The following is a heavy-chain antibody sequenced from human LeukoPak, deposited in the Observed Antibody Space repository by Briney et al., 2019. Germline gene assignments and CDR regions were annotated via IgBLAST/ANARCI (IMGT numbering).Heavy chain of an antibody. Sequence: SETLSLICTVSGGSLSSYYWSCIRQPAGKALEWSGEINHSGSTNYNPSLTSRVTISVDTSKNQFSLKLSSVTAADTAVYYCARHSSGWRFFDYGGQGTLVTVSP. CDR2: INHSGST. D-gene: IGHD6-19*01. CDR1: GGSLSSYY. CDR3: ARHSSGWRFFDY. V-gene: IGHV4-59*08. J-gene: IGHJ4*02.